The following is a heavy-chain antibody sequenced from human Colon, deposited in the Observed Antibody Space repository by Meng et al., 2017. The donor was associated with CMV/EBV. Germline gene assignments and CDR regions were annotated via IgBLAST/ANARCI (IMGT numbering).Heavy chain of an antibody. CDR2: IYPQDGGT. CDR3: VRESWYFDF. Sequence: QEQRGPSGDEVKKPGASVKASCKTSGNTFTAKHLHGVRQAPGQGLEWMGWIYPQDGGTYFAQKFQDRVTLTRDTSITTAYMEWSGLTSDDTAIYYCVRESWYFDFWGEGTLVTVSS. CDR1: GNTFTAKH. D-gene: IGHD6-13*01. V-gene: IGHV1-2*02. J-gene: IGHJ4*02.